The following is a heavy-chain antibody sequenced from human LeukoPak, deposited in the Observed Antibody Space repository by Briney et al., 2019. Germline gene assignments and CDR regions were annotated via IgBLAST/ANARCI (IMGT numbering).Heavy chain of an antibody. V-gene: IGHV1-8*02. CDR1: GGTFSSYT. D-gene: IGHD6-19*01. J-gene: IGHJ4*02. Sequence: ASVKVSCKASGGTFSSYTISWVRQATGQGIEWMGWVSPDSGDTGYAPNFRGRVTMTTDTSINTAYMELTSLTSEDTAIYYCTRGRAAGDWGQGTLVTVSS. CDR2: VSPDSGDT. CDR3: TRGRAAGD.